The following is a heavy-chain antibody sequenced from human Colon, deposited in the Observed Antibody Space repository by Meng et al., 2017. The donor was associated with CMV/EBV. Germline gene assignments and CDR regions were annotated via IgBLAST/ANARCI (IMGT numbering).Heavy chain of an antibody. CDR3: ARHTNDYSEYYFDY. J-gene: IGHJ4*02. Sequence: VSGGSSTGAYYWSWIHQYPGRGLEWIGYIYHSGSTYYNPSLRGRLTISVDTSKNQFSLMLNSVTAADTALYYCARHTNDYSEYYFDYWGPGTLVTVSS. CDR2: IYHSGST. CDR1: GGSSTGAYY. V-gene: IGHV4-31*02. D-gene: IGHD4-11*01.